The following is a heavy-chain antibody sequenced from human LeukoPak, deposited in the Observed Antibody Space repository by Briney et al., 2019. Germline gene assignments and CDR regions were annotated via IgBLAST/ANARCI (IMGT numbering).Heavy chain of an antibody. CDR1: GFIFSNYW. Sequence: GGSLRLSCTASGFIFSNYWMTWVRQAPGKGLEWVAQINQDGSKEYYIDSVMARFSISRDNARNSLSLQMNSLRAEDTAVYYCVRDGGVSGYDLLDYWGQGTLVTVSS. V-gene: IGHV3-7*01. D-gene: IGHD5-12*01. CDR2: INQDGSKE. CDR3: VRDGGVSGYDLLDY. J-gene: IGHJ4*02.